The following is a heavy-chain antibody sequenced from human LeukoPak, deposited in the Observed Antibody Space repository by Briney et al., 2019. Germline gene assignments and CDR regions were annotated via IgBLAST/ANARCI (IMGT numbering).Heavy chain of an antibody. D-gene: IGHD2-8*01. CDR2: IDPNTGDI. CDR3: ARRSRNGLDAFDI. Sequence: ASVKVSCKASAYTFTGYCLHWVRQAPGQGPEWMGWIDPNTGDISTAQRFQGRVTMTSDRSISTAYMALSRLTSDDTALYYCARRSRNGLDAFDIWGQGTMVTVSS. V-gene: IGHV1-2*02. CDR1: AYTFTGYC. J-gene: IGHJ3*02.